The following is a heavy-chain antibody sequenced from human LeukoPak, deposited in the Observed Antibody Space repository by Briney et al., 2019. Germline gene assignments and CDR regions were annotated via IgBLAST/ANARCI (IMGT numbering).Heavy chain of an antibody. J-gene: IGHJ4*02. CDR2: ISASGGTT. Sequence: GGSLRLSCAASGFTFSSYAMSWVRQAPGPGLEWVSGISASGGTTSYADSVKGRFTISRDNSKNTLYLQMNSLRAEDTAVYYCAKDRDSSNWYRSDYFESWGQGTLVTVSS. CDR3: AKDRDSSNWYRSDYFES. CDR1: GFTFSSYA. D-gene: IGHD6-13*01. V-gene: IGHV3-23*01.